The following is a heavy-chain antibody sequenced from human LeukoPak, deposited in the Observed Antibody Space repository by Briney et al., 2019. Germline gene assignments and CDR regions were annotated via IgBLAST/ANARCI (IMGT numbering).Heavy chain of an antibody. J-gene: IGHJ5*02. CDR2: IYYSGST. V-gene: IGHV4-39*07. Sequence: PSETLSLTCTVSGGSISSSSYYWGWIRQPPGKGLEWIGSIYYSGSTYYNPSLKSRVTISVDTSKKQFSLKLSSVTAADTAVYYCARGYSLGETLFWFDPWGQGTLVTVSS. D-gene: IGHD2-21*01. CDR1: GGSISSSSYY. CDR3: ARGYSLGETLFWFDP.